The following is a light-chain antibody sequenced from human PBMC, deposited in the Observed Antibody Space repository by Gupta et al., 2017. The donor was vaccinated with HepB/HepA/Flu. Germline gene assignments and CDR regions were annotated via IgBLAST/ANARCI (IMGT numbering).Light chain of an antibody. V-gene: IGLV1-47*01. J-gene: IGLJ2*01. CDR2: RND. CDR1: SSNIGSNY. Sequence: QSVLNQPPSASGTPGQRVTISCSGSSSNIGSNYVSWYQQLPGTAPKLLIYRNDQRPSGVPDRFSGSKSGTSASLAISGLRSEDEVDYYCAAWDGSLSTVLFGGGTKLTVL. CDR3: AAWDGSLSTVL.